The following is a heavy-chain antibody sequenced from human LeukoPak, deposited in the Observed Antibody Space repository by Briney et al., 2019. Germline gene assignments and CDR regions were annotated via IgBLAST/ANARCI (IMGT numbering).Heavy chain of an antibody. D-gene: IGHD6-13*01. Sequence: GGALRLSWAASGFNFSDYYMSWIRQAPGKGLEGVSYISSSSSYTNYADSVKGRFTISRDNAKNSLSLQMTSLRAEDTAVYSCAREVAQQLVLFGYWGQGTLVTVSS. CDR3: AREVAQQLVLFGY. CDR1: GFNFSDYY. J-gene: IGHJ4*02. V-gene: IGHV3-11*05. CDR2: ISSSSSYT.